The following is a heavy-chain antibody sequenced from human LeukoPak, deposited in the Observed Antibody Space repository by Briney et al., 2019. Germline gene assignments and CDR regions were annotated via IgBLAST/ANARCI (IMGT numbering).Heavy chain of an antibody. Sequence: GGSLRLSCAASGFTFSSYAMHWVRQAPGKGLEWVAVISYDGSNKYYADSVKGRFTISRDNSKNTLYLQMNSLRPEDTAVYYCASGPVPAAYKDVWGKGTTVTVSS. CDR2: ISYDGSNK. D-gene: IGHD2-2*01. CDR3: ASGPVPAAYKDV. CDR1: GFTFSSYA. J-gene: IGHJ6*03. V-gene: IGHV3-30-3*01.